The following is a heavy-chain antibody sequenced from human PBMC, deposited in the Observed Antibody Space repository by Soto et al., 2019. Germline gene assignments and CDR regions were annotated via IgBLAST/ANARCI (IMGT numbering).Heavy chain of an antibody. D-gene: IGHD2-2*01. CDR1: GYTFTSHA. J-gene: IGHJ4*02. CDR3: ARVLLGVPGPFDY. CDR2: INAGNGNT. Sequence: ASVKVSCKASGYTFTSHAMHWVRQAPGQRLEWMGWINAGNGNTKYSQKFQGRVTITRDTSTSTAYMELSSLRSEDTAVYYCARVLLGVPGPFDYWGQGTLVTVSS. V-gene: IGHV1-3*01.